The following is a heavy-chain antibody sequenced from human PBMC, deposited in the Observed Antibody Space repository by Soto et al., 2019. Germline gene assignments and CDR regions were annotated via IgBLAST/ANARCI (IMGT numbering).Heavy chain of an antibody. CDR2: IWYDGSNK. V-gene: IGHV3-33*08. Sequence: GGSLRLSCEASGFTFRNYGMHWVRQAPGKGLEWVAVIWYDGSNKYYADSVKGRFTISRDNSKNTLYLQMNSLRAEDTAVYYCARDLQQQLVYWFDPWGQGTLVTV. CDR1: GFTFRNYG. J-gene: IGHJ5*02. D-gene: IGHD6-13*01. CDR3: ARDLQQQLVYWFDP.